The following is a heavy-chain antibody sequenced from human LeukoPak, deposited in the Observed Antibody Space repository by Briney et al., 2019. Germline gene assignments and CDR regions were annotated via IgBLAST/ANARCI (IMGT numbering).Heavy chain of an antibody. CDR3: ASAPYYDILTGYYLPPDY. D-gene: IGHD3-9*01. CDR1: GYSFTSYW. CDR2: IYPGDSDT. J-gene: IGHJ4*02. Sequence: LGESLKISCKGSGYSFTSYWFGWVRQMPGKGLEWMGIIYPGDSDTRYSPSFQGQVTISADKSISTAYLQWSSLKASDTAMYYCASAPYYDILTGYYLPPDYWGQGTLVTVSS. V-gene: IGHV5-51*01.